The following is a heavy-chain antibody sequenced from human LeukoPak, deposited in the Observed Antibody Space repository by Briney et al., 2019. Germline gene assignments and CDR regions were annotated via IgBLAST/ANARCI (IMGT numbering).Heavy chain of an antibody. Sequence: GGSLRLSCAASGFTFSSYSMNWVRQAPGNGLEWVSSISSSSSYIYYADSVKGRFTISRDNAKNSLYLQMNSLRAEDTAVYYCARRRYCSSTSCSYYFDYWGQGTLVTVSS. J-gene: IGHJ4*02. CDR3: ARRRYCSSTSCSYYFDY. V-gene: IGHV3-21*01. CDR2: ISSSSSYI. CDR1: GFTFSSYS. D-gene: IGHD2-2*01.